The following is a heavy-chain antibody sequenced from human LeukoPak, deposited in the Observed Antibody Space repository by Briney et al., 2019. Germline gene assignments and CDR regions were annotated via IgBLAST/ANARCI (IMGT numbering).Heavy chain of an antibody. V-gene: IGHV1-2*06. Sequence: GASVKVSCKVSGYTFTVYYLHWLRQAPGQGLEWMGRINPSGGGTNYAQKFQGRVTMTRDTSINTAYMDLSSLRSDDTAVYYCARGPSGSDYWGQGTLVTVSS. D-gene: IGHD3-10*01. J-gene: IGHJ4*02. CDR3: ARGPSGSDY. CDR1: GYTFTVYY. CDR2: INPSGGGT.